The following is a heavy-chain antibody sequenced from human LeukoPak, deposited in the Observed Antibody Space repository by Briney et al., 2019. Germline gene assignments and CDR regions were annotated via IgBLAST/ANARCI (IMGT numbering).Heavy chain of an antibody. CDR1: GSRFTSYW. J-gene: IGHJ4*02. Sequence: GASLKISCKGSGSRFTSYWIGWVRPMPGKGLEWMGVIYPGDSDTRYSPSFQGQVTISADKSISTAYLQWSSLKASDTAMYYCATNIQLWSPIAYWGQGTLVTVSS. CDR2: IYPGDSDT. CDR3: ATNIQLWSPIAY. D-gene: IGHD5-18*01. V-gene: IGHV5-51*01.